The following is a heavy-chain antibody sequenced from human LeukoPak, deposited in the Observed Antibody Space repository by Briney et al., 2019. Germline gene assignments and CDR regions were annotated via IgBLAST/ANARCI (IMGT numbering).Heavy chain of an antibody. V-gene: IGHV4-59*12. D-gene: IGHD3-10*01. J-gene: IGHJ4*02. CDR1: GGSISSYY. CDR2: IYHSGST. Sequence: PSETLSLTCTISGGSISSYYWSWIRQPPGKGLEWIGYIYHSGSTYYNPSLKSRVTISVDRSKNQFSLKLSSVTAADTAVYYCARGDVTMVRGALRSYFDYWGQGTLVTVSS. CDR3: ARGDVTMVRGALRSYFDY.